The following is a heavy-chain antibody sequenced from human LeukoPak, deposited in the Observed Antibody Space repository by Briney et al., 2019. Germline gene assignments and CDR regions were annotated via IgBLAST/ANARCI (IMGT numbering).Heavy chain of an antibody. V-gene: IGHV4-30-2*01. CDR2: IYHSGST. J-gene: IGHJ5*02. CDR3: ARRGSSSWYLGWFDP. D-gene: IGHD6-13*01. Sequence: SETLALTCTVSGGSISSGGYYWSWIRQPPGKGLEWIGYIYHSGSTYYNPSLKSRVTISVDRSKNQFSLKLSSVTAADTAVYYCARRGSSSWYLGWFDPWGQGTLVTVSS. CDR1: GGSISSGGYY.